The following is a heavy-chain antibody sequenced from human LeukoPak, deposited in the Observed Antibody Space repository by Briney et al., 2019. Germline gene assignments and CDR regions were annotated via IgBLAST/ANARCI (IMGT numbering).Heavy chain of an antibody. V-gene: IGHV1-46*01. J-gene: IGHJ4*02. CDR1: GYTLTSYY. CDR2: INPSGGST. CDR3: ARAIQLWPTYYFDY. D-gene: IGHD5-18*01. Sequence: ASVKVSCEASGYTLTSYYMHWVRQAPGQGLEWMGIINPSGGSTSYTQKFQGRVTMTRDTSTSTVYMELSSLRSEDTAVYYCARAIQLWPTYYFDYWGQGTLVTVSS.